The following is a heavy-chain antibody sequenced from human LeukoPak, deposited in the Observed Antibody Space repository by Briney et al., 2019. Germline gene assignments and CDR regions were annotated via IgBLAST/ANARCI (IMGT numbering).Heavy chain of an antibody. CDR1: GFTFSSYG. Sequence: GGSLRLSCAASGFTFSSYGMSWVRQAPGKGLEWVSAISGSGGSTYYADSVKGRFTISRDNYKNTLYLQMNSLRAEDTAVYYCAKRCGGDCYYYYFDYWGQGTLVTVSS. CDR2: ISGSGGST. V-gene: IGHV3-23*01. CDR3: AKRCGGDCYYYYFDY. D-gene: IGHD2-21*02. J-gene: IGHJ4*02.